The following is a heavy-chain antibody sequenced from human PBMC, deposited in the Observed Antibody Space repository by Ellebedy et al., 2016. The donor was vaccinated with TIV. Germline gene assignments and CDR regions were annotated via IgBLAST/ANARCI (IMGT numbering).Heavy chain of an antibody. V-gene: IGHV3-23*01. J-gene: IGHJ4*02. CDR3: AKDQTPADGIYYFDY. CDR2: ISGDGSRA. Sequence: GGSLRLSCVASGFTFSRHSMAWVRQAPGKGLEWASDISGDGSRAEYADFVKGRFTISRDNSKNTLYLQMNRLRAEDTALYHCAKDQTPADGIYYFDYWGQGTLVTVSS. CDR1: GFTFSRHS. D-gene: IGHD6-13*01.